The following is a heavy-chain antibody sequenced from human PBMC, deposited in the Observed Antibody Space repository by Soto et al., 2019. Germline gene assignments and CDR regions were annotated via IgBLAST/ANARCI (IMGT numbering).Heavy chain of an antibody. V-gene: IGHV3-23*01. J-gene: IGHJ4*02. CDR1: GFTFSSYA. CDR3: AKDWKYYYDSSGNY. D-gene: IGHD3-22*01. Sequence: GGSLRLSCAASGFTFSSYAMSWVRQAPGKGLEWVSAISGSGGSTYYADSVKGRFTISRDNSKNTLYLQMNSLRAEDTAVYYCAKDWKYYYDSSGNYWGQGTLVTVSS. CDR2: ISGSGGST.